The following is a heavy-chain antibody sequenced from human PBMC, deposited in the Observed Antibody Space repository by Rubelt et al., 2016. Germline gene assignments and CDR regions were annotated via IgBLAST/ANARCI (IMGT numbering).Heavy chain of an antibody. CDR3: ARDSAVGYYYYGMDV. CDR1: GGSISSSSSY. J-gene: IGHJ6*02. Sequence: QLQLQESGPGLVKPSETLSLTCTVSGGSISSSSSYWGWIRQPPGKGLEWIGSIYYSGSTNYNPSLKSRVTISVDTSKNQFSLKLSSVTAADTAVYYCARDSAVGYYYYGMDVWGQGTTVTVSS. CDR2: IYYSGST. V-gene: IGHV4-39*07.